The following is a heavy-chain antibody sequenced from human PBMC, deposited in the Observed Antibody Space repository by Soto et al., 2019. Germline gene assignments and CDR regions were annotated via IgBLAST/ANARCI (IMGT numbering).Heavy chain of an antibody. CDR1: GLTFINYA. CDR3: TRYGKSGSYEGAFDI. V-gene: IGHV3-33*01. Sequence: GGSLRLSCAASGLTFINYAMHWVRQAPGKGLEWVAVIRYDGSHENYADSVKGRFTISRDNSKSIAYLQMNSLKTEDTAVYYCTRYGKSGSYEGAFDIWGQGTMVTVSS. J-gene: IGHJ3*02. D-gene: IGHD1-26*01. CDR2: IRYDGSHE.